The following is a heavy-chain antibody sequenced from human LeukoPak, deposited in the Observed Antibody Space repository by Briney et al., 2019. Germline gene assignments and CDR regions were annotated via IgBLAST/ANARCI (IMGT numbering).Heavy chain of an antibody. D-gene: IGHD3-16*01. Sequence: GGSLRLSCVASGFTFSNYAMVWVRQAPGKGLDWISSISLSSGRTYYSDSVKGRFTISRDNSKNTLYLQMNSMRVDDTALYYFARGGVGWAWGGGNFYYWGEG. CDR3: ARGGVGWAWGGGNFYY. J-gene: IGHJ4*02. CDR1: GFTFSNYA. CDR2: ISLSSGRT. V-gene: IGHV3-23*01.